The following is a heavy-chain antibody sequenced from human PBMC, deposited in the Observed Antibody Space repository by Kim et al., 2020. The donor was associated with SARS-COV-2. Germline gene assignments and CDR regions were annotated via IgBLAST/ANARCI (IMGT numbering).Heavy chain of an antibody. D-gene: IGHD6-19*01. CDR3: VGESSGAFDI. J-gene: IGHJ3*02. CDR1: GFTFSNYI. CDR2: INSRGGGT. V-gene: IGHV3-64*01. Sequence: GGSLRLSCAASGFTFSNYIMHWVRQAPGKGLEYVSTINSRGGGTYYAKSVRGRFTISRDNSKSTLYLQMGSLRTEDMAIYYCVGESSGAFDIWGQGTMVT.